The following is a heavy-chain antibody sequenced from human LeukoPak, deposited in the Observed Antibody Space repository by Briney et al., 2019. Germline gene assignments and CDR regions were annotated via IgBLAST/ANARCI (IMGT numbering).Heavy chain of an antibody. V-gene: IGHV3-7*04. CDR3: ARVAAAQGGTFDI. J-gene: IGHJ3*02. Sequence: GGSLRLSCAASGFTFSSYWMSWVRQDPGKGLEWVANIKPDGSEKYYVDSVKGRFTISRDNAKNSLYLQMNSLRAEDTAVYYCARVAAAQGGTFDIWGQGTMVTVSS. CDR2: IKPDGSEK. D-gene: IGHD6-25*01. CDR1: GFTFSSYW.